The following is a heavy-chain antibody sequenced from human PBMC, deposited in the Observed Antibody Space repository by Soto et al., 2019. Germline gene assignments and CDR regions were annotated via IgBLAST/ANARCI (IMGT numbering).Heavy chain of an antibody. CDR3: ARGSVHDCCGGSCYSIDEFDI. J-gene: IGHJ3*02. D-gene: IGHD2-15*01. CDR2: MNPNSGNT. V-gene: IGHV1-8*01. CDR1: GYTFTSYD. Sequence: ASVKVSCKASGYTFTSYDINWVRQATGQGLEWMGWMNPNSGNTGYAQKFQGRVTMTRNTSISTAYMELSSLRSEDTAVYYCARGSVHDCCGGSCYSIDEFDIWGQGTMVTVSS.